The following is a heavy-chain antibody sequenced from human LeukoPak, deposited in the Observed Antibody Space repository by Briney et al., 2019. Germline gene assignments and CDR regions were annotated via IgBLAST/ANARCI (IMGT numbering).Heavy chain of an antibody. CDR2: ISGSGGRT. D-gene: IGHD1-26*01. Sequence: PGGSLRLSCAASGFTFSSYAMSWVRQAPGKGLEWVSGISGSGGRTYYADSVKGRFTISRDNSKNTLYLQMSRLRAQDTAVYYCANSWALYYFGYWGQGTLVTVSS. J-gene: IGHJ4*02. V-gene: IGHV3-23*01. CDR1: GFTFSSYA. CDR3: ANSWALYYFGY.